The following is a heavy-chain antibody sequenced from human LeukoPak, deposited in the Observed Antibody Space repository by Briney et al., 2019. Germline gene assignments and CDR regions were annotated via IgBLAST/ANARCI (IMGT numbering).Heavy chain of an antibody. D-gene: IGHD3-3*01. CDR3: ASSGQITRDFWSGPQDY. V-gene: IGHV1-69*05. Sequence: PVKVSCKASGGTFSSYAISWVRQAPGHGLEWMGGIIPIFGTANYAQKFQGRVTITTDESTSTAYMELSSLRSEDTAVYYCASSGQITRDFWSGPQDYWGQGTLVTVSS. J-gene: IGHJ4*02. CDR2: IIPIFGTA. CDR1: GGTFSSYA.